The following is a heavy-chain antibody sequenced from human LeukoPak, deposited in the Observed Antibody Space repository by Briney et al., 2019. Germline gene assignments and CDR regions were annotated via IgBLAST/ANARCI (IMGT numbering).Heavy chain of an antibody. CDR2: IDYSGST. CDR1: GGSISSYY. D-gene: IGHD3-22*01. CDR3: ARDRDPYYDSSGYYHAFDI. V-gene: IGHV4-59*12. Sequence: SETLSLTCTVSGGSISSYYWSWIRQPPGKGLEWIGYIDYSGSTYYNPSLKSRVTISVDTSKNQFSLKLSSVTAADTAVYYCARDRDPYYDSSGYYHAFDIWGQGTMVTVSS. J-gene: IGHJ3*02.